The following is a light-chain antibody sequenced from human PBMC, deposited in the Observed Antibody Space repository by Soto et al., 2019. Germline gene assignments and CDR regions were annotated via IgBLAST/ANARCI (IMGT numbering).Light chain of an antibody. CDR3: SSYAGSNNFNV. CDR2: EVT. V-gene: IGLV2-8*01. CDR1: SSDVGGYNF. J-gene: IGLJ1*01. Sequence: QSALTQPPSASGSPGQSVTISCTGTSSDVGGYNFVSWYQQYPGRAPKLMISEVTKRPSGVPDRFSGSKSGNTASLTVSGLQPEDEAEYYCSSYAGSNNFNVFGSGTKLTVL.